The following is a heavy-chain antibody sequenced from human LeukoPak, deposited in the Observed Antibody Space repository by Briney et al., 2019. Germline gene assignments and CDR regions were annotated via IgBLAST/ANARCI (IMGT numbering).Heavy chain of an antibody. CDR3: AQGYSSGWYPH. D-gene: IGHD6-19*01. V-gene: IGHV3-23*01. J-gene: IGHJ4*02. CDR2: ISVEGESA. CDR1: GFSVSTSG. Sequence: GGSLRLSCTVSGFSVSTSGMSWVRQAQGKGLQTISAISVEGESAYYADSVKGRFTISRDNSKNTLYLQMNSLGVEDTAVYYCAQGYSSGWYPHWGQGSLVSVSS.